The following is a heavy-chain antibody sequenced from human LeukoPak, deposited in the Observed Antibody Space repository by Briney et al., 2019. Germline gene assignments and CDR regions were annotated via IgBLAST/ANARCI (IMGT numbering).Heavy chain of an antibody. CDR3: ARVNKTGTNWFDP. D-gene: IGHD1-1*01. V-gene: IGHV4-34*01. Sequence: PSETLSLTCAVYGGSFSGYYWSWIRQPPGKGLEWIGEINHSGSTSYNPSLKSRVTISVDTSKNQFSLKLSSVTAADTAVYYCARVNKTGTNWFDPWGQGTLVTVSS. CDR1: GGSFSGYY. CDR2: INHSGST. J-gene: IGHJ5*02.